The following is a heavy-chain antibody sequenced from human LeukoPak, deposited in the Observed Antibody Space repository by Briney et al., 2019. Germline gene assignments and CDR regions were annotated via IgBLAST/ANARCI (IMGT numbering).Heavy chain of an antibody. V-gene: IGHV1-3*01. Sequence: ASVKVSCKASGYTFTSYAMHWVRQAPGQRLEWMGWINAGNGNTNYAQKLQGRVTMTTDTSTSTAYMELRSLRSDDTAVYYCARNRYYYGSGKGSYYYYMDVWGKGTTVTVSS. CDR2: INAGNGNT. J-gene: IGHJ6*03. CDR1: GYTFTSYA. CDR3: ARNRYYYGSGKGSYYYYMDV. D-gene: IGHD3-10*01.